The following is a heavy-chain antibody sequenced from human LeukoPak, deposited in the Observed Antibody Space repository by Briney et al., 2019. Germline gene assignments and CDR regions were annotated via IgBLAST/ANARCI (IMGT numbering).Heavy chain of an antibody. J-gene: IGHJ4*02. CDR1: GFTFSDYW. CDR3: ARGEMATIKGIDY. V-gene: IGHV3-21*01. CDR2: ISSSSSYI. Sequence: GGSLRLSCSASGFTFSDYWMNWVRQAPGKGLEWVSSISSSSSYIYYADSVKGRFTISRDNAKNSLYLQMNSLRAEDTAVYYCARGEMATIKGIDYWGQGTLVTVSS. D-gene: IGHD5-24*01.